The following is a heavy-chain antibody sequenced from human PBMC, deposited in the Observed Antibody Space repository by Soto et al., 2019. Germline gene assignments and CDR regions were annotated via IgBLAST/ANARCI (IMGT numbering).Heavy chain of an antibody. CDR3: AREKWLVRRNDPFDI. D-gene: IGHD6-19*01. CDR2: INPNGGST. CDR1: GYTFINYY. J-gene: IGHJ3*02. V-gene: IGHV1-46*01. Sequence: QVQLVQSGAEVKKPGASVKVSCKASGYTFINYYMHWVRQAPGQGLEWMGIINPNGGSTTYAQKFQGRVTLTRDTSTNTVNMELSSLRSEYTAVYYCAREKWLVRRNDPFDIWGQGKMVTVSS.